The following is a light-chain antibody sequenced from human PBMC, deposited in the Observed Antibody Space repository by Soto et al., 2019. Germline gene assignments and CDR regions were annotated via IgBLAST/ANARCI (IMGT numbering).Light chain of an antibody. CDR3: AAWDDSLNGVV. CDR1: SSNIGSNT. V-gene: IGLV1-44*01. Sequence: QSVLTQPPSASGTPGQRVTISCSGNSSNIGSNTVNWYHQVPGTAPKLLIYSNNQRTSGVPDRFSGSKSGTSASLAISGLQSEDEADYYCAAWDDSLNGVVFGGGTQLTVL. J-gene: IGLJ2*01. CDR2: SNN.